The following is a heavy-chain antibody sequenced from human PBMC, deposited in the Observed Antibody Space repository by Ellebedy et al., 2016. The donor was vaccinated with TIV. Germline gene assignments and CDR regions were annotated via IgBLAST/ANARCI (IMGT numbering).Heavy chain of an antibody. Sequence: GGSLRLSCAASGFTFSSYNMNWVRQAPGKGLEWVSVIYSGGSIYYADSVRGRFTISRDSSKNTLYLQMNSLRAEDTAVYYRAKSVDTAMVYFDYWGQGTLVTVSS. D-gene: IGHD5-18*01. CDR1: GFTFSSYN. CDR2: IYSGGSI. CDR3: AKSVDTAMVYFDY. V-gene: IGHV3-53*01. J-gene: IGHJ4*02.